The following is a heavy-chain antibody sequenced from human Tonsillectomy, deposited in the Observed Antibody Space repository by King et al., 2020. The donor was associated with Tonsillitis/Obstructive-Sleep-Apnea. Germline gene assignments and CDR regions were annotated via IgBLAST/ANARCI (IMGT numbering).Heavy chain of an antibody. CDR2: INPNSGGT. Sequence: VQLVQSGAEVKKPGASVKVSCKASGYTFTDYYIHWVRQAPGQGLEWMGWINPNSGGTSSAQKFLDRVTMTRDTSISTAYMELRRLKSDDTAVFYCARGISSYGMVVYNWFDPWGQGTLVTVSS. J-gene: IGHJ5*02. V-gene: IGHV1-2*02. D-gene: IGHD3-22*01. CDR1: GYTFTDYY. CDR3: ARGISSYGMVVYNWFDP.